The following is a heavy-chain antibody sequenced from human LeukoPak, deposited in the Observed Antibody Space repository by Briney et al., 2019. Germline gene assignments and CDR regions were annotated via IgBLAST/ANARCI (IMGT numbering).Heavy chain of an antibody. CDR1: GGSISSSSYY. J-gene: IGHJ4*02. Sequence: PSETLSLTCTVSGGSISSSSYYWSWIRQPPGKGLEWIGYIYYSGSTNYNPSLKSRVTISVDTSKNQFSLKLSSVTAADTAVYYCARARSEYERYYFDYWGQGTLVTVSS. CDR2: IYYSGST. D-gene: IGHD2-2*01. V-gene: IGHV4-61*01. CDR3: ARARSEYERYYFDY.